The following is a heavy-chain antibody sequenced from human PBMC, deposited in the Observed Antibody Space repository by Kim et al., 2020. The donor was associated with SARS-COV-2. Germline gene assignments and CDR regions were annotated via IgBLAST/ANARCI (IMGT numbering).Heavy chain of an antibody. J-gene: IGHJ5*02. Sequence: SETLSLTCTVSGGSISSYYWSWIRQPPGKGLEWIGYIYYSGSTNYNPSLKSRVTISVDTSKNQFSLKLSSVTAADTAVYYCARFHSFRATTGFDPWGQGTLVTVSS. CDR1: GGSISSYY. V-gene: IGHV4-59*13. D-gene: IGHD1-26*01. CDR3: ARFHSFRATTGFDP. CDR2: IYYSGST.